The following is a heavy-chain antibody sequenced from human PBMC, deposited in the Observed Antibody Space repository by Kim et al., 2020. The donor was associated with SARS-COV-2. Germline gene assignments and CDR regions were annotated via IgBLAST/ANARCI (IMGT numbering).Heavy chain of an antibody. J-gene: IGHJ6*02. D-gene: IGHD4-17*01. Sequence: VKGRFTSSRDNSKNTLYLQMNSLRAEDTAVYYCARALQTTVTTIYYGMDVWGQGTTVTVSS. CDR3: ARALQTTVTTIYYGMDV. V-gene: IGHV3-30*07.